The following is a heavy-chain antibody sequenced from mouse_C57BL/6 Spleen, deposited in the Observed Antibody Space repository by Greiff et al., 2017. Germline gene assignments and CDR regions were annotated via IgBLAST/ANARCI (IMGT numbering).Heavy chain of an antibody. D-gene: IGHD1-1*01. J-gene: IGHJ2*01. Sequence: EVQLVESGPGLVKPSQSLSLTCSVTGYSITSGYYWNWIRQFPGNKLEWMGYISYDGSNNYNPSLKNRISITRDTSKNQLFLKLNSVTTEDTATYYCARDYGSSPFDYWGQGTTLTVSS. CDR3: ARDYGSSPFDY. CDR1: GYSITSGYY. V-gene: IGHV3-6*01. CDR2: ISYDGSN.